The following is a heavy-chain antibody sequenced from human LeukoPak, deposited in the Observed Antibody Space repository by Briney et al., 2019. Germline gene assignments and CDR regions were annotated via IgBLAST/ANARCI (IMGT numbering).Heavy chain of an antibody. V-gene: IGHV3-23*01. CDR2: IGNGCYI. J-gene: IGHJ4*02. CDR3: EKDRIPDGKCSIDF. CDR1: GFPFNTYA. Sequence: GGSLSLSWAASGFPFNTYAMNWVRQAPGKGLEAVAVIGNGCYIHYADYVKGRITISRDNYKSTMYLQMNSLRSEDTAVYYCEKDRIPDGKCSIDFWGQGTLVTVSS. D-gene: IGHD5-24*01.